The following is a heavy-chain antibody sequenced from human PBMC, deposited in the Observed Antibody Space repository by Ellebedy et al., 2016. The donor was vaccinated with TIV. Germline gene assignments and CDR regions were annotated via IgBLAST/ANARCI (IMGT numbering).Heavy chain of an antibody. D-gene: IGHD3-10*01. CDR3: ARGLDTYGSDY. CDR1: GFTFSSYA. V-gene: IGHV3-64*01. J-gene: IGHJ4*02. Sequence: PGGSLRLSCAASGFTFSSYAMHWVRQAPGKGLEYVSAFSSNGGSTYYANSVKGRFTISRDNSKNTLFLHMGSLRGADMAVYYCARGLDTYGSDYWGQGTLVTVSS. CDR2: FSSNGGST.